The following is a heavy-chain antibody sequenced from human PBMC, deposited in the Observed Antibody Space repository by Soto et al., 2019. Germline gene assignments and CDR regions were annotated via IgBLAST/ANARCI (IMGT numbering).Heavy chain of an antibody. CDR3: ARDQQWLVRFYFDF. J-gene: IGHJ4*02. CDR1: GFTFSSYG. Sequence: GGSLRLSXAASGFTFSSYGMHWVRQAPGKGLEWVAVIWYDGSNKYYADSVKGRFTISRDNSKNTLYLQMNSLRAEDTAVYYCARDQQWLVRFYFDFWGQGTLVTVS. V-gene: IGHV3-33*01. D-gene: IGHD6-19*01. CDR2: IWYDGSNK.